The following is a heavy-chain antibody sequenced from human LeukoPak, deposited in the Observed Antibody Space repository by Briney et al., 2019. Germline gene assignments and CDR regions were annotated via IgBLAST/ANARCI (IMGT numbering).Heavy chain of an antibody. V-gene: IGHV4-34*01. CDR2: INHSGST. CDR1: GGSFSGYY. Sequence: PSETLSLTCAVYGGSFSGYYWSWIRQPPGKGLEWIGEINHSGSTNYNPSLKSRVTISVDTSKNQFSLKLSSVTAADTAVYYCASQTPNVGPHYFDYWGQGTLVTVPS. J-gene: IGHJ4*02. D-gene: IGHD1-1*01. CDR3: ASQTPNVGPHYFDY.